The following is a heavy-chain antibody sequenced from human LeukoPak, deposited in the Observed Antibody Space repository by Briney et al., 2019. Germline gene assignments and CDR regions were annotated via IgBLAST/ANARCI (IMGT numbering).Heavy chain of an antibody. V-gene: IGHV3-23*01. CDR1: GFTFSSYA. CDR3: IMGYYFDY. CDR2: VNDRGSGT. Sequence: QPGGSLRLSCAPSGFTFSSYAMNWVRQAPGKGLEWVSGVNDRGSGTDYADSVKGRFTISRDNSKNILNLQMNSLRAEDTAIYYCIMGYYFDYWGQGTLVTVSS. J-gene: IGHJ4*02.